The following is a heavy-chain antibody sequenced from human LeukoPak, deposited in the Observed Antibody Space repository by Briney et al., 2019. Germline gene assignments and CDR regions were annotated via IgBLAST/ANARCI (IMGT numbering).Heavy chain of an antibody. CDR1: GGTFSSYA. Sequence: SVKVSCKASGGTFSSYAIGWVRQAPGQGLEWMGRIIPIFGTANYAQKFQGRVTITTDESTSTAYMELSSLRSEDTAVYYCARGYNWNAQPGDYYYYYMDVWGKGTTVTVSS. D-gene: IGHD1-1*01. CDR2: IIPIFGTA. CDR3: ARGYNWNAQPGDYYYYYMDV. J-gene: IGHJ6*03. V-gene: IGHV1-69*05.